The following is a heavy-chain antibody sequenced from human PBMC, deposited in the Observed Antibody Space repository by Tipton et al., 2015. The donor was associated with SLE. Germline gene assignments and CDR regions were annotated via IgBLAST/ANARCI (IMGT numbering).Heavy chain of an antibody. CDR2: IKQDGSEK. J-gene: IGHJ3*02. CDR3: ARCLLRPGLGAFDI. V-gene: IGHV3-7*01. D-gene: IGHD6-19*01. CDR1: GFTFSSYA. Sequence: SLRLSCAASGFTFSSYAMSWVRQAPGKGLEWVANIKQDGSEKYYVDSVKGRFTISRDNAKNSLYLQMNSLRAEDTAVYYCARCLLRPGLGAFDIWGQGTMVTVSS.